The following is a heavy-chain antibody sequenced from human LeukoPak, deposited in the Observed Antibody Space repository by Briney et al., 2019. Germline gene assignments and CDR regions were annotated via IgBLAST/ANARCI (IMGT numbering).Heavy chain of an antibody. CDR2: IYHSGST. J-gene: IGHJ4*02. Sequence: PSETLSLTCAVSGGSISSSNWWSWVRQPPGKGLEWIGEIYHSGSTNYNPSLKSRVTISVDKSKNQFSLKLSSVTAADTAVYYCARVGYGGNSGEVYDYWGQGTLVTVSS. CDR3: ARVGYGGNSGEVYDY. V-gene: IGHV4-4*02. D-gene: IGHD4-23*01. CDR1: GGSISSSNW.